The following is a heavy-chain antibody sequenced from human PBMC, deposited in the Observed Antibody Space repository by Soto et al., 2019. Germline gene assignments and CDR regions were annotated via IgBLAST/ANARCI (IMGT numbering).Heavy chain of an antibody. D-gene: IGHD2-2*02. CDR2: ISGSGGST. CDR1: GFTFSSYA. CDR3: ANGAVVVPAAINWFDP. Sequence: PGGSLRLSCAASGFTFSSYAMSWVRQAPGKGLEWVSAISGSGGSTYYADSVKGRFTISRDNSKNALYLQMNSLRAEDTAVYYCANGAVVVPAAINWFDPWGQGTLVTVSS. V-gene: IGHV3-23*01. J-gene: IGHJ5*02.